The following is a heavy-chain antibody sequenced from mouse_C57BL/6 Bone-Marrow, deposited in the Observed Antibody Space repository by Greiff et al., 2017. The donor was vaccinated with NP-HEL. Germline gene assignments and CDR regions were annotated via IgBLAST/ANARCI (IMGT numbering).Heavy chain of an antibody. V-gene: IGHV5-6*01. CDR1: GFTFSSYG. Sequence: EVMLVESGGDLVKPGGSLKLSCAASGFTFSSYGMSWVRQTPDKRLEWVATISSGGSYTYYPDSVKGRFTISRDNAKNTLYLQMSSLKSEDTAMYYCARPITTVPSSPFAYWGQGTLVTVSA. D-gene: IGHD1-1*01. J-gene: IGHJ3*01. CDR3: ARPITTVPSSPFAY. CDR2: ISSGGSYT.